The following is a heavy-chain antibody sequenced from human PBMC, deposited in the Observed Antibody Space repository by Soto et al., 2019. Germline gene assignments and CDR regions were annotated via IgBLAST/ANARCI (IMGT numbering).Heavy chain of an antibody. J-gene: IGHJ5*02. V-gene: IGHV1-69*04. CDR1: GGTFSSYT. Sequence: GGSVKVSCKASGGTFSSYTISWVRQAPGQGLEWMGRIIPILGIANYAQKFQGRVTITADKSTSTAYMELSSLRSEDTAVYYCAREEVSRYWNYGWFDPWGQGTLVTVSS. D-gene: IGHD1-7*01. CDR3: AREEVSRYWNYGWFDP. CDR2: IIPILGIA.